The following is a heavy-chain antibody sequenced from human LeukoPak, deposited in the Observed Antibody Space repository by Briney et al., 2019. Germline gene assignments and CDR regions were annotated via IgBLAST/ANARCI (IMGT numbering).Heavy chain of an antibody. J-gene: IGHJ4*02. V-gene: IGHV3-30*02. CDR1: GFTFSSYG. Sequence: QPGGSLRLSCAASGFTFSSYGMHGVRQAPGKGLEWVAFIRYDGSNKYYADSVKGRFTISRDDSKNTVYLQMSSLRPEDRGVYYCAKGQVIDFWGQGTLVAVSS. CDR3: AKGQVIDF. CDR2: IRYDGSNK.